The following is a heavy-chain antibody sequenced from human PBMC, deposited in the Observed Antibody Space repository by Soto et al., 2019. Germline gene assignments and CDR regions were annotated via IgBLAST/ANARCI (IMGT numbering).Heavy chain of an antibody. Sequence: PSETLSLTCTVSGGSISSYYWSWIRQPAGKGLEWIGRIYTSGSTNYNPSLKSRVTMSVDTSKNQFSLKLSSVTAADTAVYYCARDGMDIVVVPAAIGSLAFDIWGQGTMVT. J-gene: IGHJ3*02. CDR3: ARDGMDIVVVPAAIGSLAFDI. V-gene: IGHV4-4*07. CDR2: IYTSGST. CDR1: GGSISSYY. D-gene: IGHD2-2*02.